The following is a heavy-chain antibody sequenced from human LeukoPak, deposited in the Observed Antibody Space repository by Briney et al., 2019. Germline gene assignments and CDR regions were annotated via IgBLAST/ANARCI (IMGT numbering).Heavy chain of an antibody. Sequence: GASVKVSCKVSGYTLTELSMHWVRQAPGKGLEWMGGFDPEDGETIYAQKFQGRVTMTEDTSTDTAYMELSSLRSEDTAVYYCATDLPPPYDSSGYTDYWGQGTLVTVSS. CDR1: GYTLTELS. J-gene: IGHJ4*02. CDR2: FDPEDGET. V-gene: IGHV1-24*01. D-gene: IGHD3-22*01. CDR3: ATDLPPPYDSSGYTDY.